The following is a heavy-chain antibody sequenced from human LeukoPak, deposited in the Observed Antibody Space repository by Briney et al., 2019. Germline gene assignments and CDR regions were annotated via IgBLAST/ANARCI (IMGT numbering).Heavy chain of an antibody. CDR1: GFTFSTYG. J-gene: IGHJ4*02. Sequence: PGGSLRLSCAASGFTFSTYGMHWVCQAPGKGLEWVAFIRSDGSNKYYADSMKGRFTISRDNSKNTLYLQMNSLRAEDTAVYYCAKETRFGNFDWGQGTLVTVSP. CDR2: IRSDGSNK. D-gene: IGHD3-10*01. CDR3: AKETRFGNFD. V-gene: IGHV3-30*02.